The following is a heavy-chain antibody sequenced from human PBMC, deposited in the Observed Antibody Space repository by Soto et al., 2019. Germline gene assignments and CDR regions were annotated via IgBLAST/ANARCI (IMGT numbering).Heavy chain of an antibody. Sequence: SETLSLTCTVSGGSITSYYWSWIRQPPGKGLEWIGYIYHSGFTNYNPFLKSRVTISVDTSKNQFSLKLSSVTAADTAVYYCARDKYYDSTGNFDYWGQGTLVTVSS. CDR2: IYHSGFT. CDR1: GGSITSYY. V-gene: IGHV4-59*01. CDR3: ARDKYYDSTGNFDY. J-gene: IGHJ4*02. D-gene: IGHD3-22*01.